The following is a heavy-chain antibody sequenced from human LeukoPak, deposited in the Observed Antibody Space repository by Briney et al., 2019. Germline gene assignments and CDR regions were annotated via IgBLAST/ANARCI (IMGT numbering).Heavy chain of an antibody. Sequence: SETLSLTCTVSSGSISSYYWSWIRQPPGKGLEWIGYIYYSGSTSYNPSLKSRVTISLDTSKNQFSLKLSSVTAADTAVYYCARVLDYYGSGTYSFDYWGQGTLVTVSS. CDR2: IYYSGST. CDR3: ARVLDYYGSGTYSFDY. CDR1: SGSISSYY. J-gene: IGHJ4*02. V-gene: IGHV4-59*08. D-gene: IGHD3-10*01.